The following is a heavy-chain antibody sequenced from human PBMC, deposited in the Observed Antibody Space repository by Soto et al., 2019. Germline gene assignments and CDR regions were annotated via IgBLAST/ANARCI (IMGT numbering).Heavy chain of an antibody. Sequence: LRLSCAASGFTFSSYAMSWVRQAPGKGLEWVSAISGSGGSTYYADSVKGRFTISRDNSKNTLYLQMNSLRAEDTAVYYCAKDRRRDGYRDNWFDHWGQGTLVTVSS. CDR1: GFTFSSYA. V-gene: IGHV3-23*01. D-gene: IGHD5-12*01. CDR2: ISGSGGST. CDR3: AKDRRRDGYRDNWFDH. J-gene: IGHJ5*02.